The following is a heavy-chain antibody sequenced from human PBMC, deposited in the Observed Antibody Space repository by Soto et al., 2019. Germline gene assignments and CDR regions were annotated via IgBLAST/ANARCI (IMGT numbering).Heavy chain of an antibody. Sequence: SETLSLTCAVYGGSLSGYYWSWIRQPPGKGLEWIGEINHSGSTNYNPSLKSRVTISVDTSKNQFSLKLSSVTAADTAVYYCARGVVAAAGTDFYYYYGMEVWGQGTTVTVSS. V-gene: IGHV4-34*01. CDR1: GGSLSGYY. CDR3: ARGVVAAAGTDFYYYYGMEV. J-gene: IGHJ6*02. D-gene: IGHD6-13*01. CDR2: INHSGST.